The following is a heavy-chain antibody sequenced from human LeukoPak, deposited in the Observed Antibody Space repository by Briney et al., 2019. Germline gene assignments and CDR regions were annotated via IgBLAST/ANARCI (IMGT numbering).Heavy chain of an antibody. CDR1: GFTFSSYG. CDR3: AKDKGGGYGNDGFDI. Sequence: GGSLRLSCAASGFTFSSYGMHWVCQAPGKGLEWVAVISYDGSNQYYADSVKGRFTISRDNSKNTLYLQMNSLRAEDTAVYYCAKDKGGGYGNDGFDIWGRGTMVTVSS. CDR2: ISYDGSNQ. J-gene: IGHJ3*02. V-gene: IGHV3-30*18. D-gene: IGHD3-16*01.